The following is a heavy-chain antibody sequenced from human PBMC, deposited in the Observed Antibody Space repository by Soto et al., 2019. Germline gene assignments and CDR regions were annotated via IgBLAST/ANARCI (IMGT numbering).Heavy chain of an antibody. CDR2: IYYSGST. CDR1: GGSISSYY. Sequence: SETLSLTCTVSGGSISSYYWTWIRQPPGKGLEWIGYIYYSGSTNYNPSLKGRVTISVDTSKNQFSLKLSSVTAADTAVYYCAGTIFGWFDPWGRGTLVTVSS. J-gene: IGHJ5*02. V-gene: IGHV4-59*01. CDR3: AGTIFGWFDP. D-gene: IGHD3-3*01.